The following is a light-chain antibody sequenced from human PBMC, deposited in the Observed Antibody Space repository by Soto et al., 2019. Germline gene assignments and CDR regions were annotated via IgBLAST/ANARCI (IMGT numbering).Light chain of an antibody. V-gene: IGLV2-14*01. CDR2: DVS. CDR3: NSYTSSSTYV. J-gene: IGLJ1*01. CDR1: TSDVGRYNY. Sequence: QSALTQPASVSGSPGQSITISCTGTTSDVGRYNYVSWYQQHPGKAPKLIIYDVSNRPSGVSNRFSGSKSGNTASLTISGLQAEDEADYYCNSYTSSSTYVXGTGTKVTV.